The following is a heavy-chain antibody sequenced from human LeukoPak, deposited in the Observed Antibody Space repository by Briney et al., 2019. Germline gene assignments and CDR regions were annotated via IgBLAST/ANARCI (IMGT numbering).Heavy chain of an antibody. J-gene: IGHJ6*02. Sequence: SETLSLTCTVPGDSISNSRYYWGWIRQPPGKGLEWIGSIYHSGSTYYNPSLKSRVTISVDTAKNHFSLRLSSVTAADAAVYFCARVPYYHGMDVWGQGTTVTVSS. CDR3: ARVPYYHGMDV. V-gene: IGHV4-39*02. CDR1: GDSISNSRYY. CDR2: IYHSGST.